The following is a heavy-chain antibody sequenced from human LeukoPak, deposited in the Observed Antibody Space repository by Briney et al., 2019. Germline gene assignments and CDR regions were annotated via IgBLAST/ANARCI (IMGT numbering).Heavy chain of an antibody. D-gene: IGHD3-22*01. CDR1: GFTFSSYW. V-gene: IGHV3-74*01. J-gene: IGHJ6*02. CDR3: ARVGYYDSRGWNYGMDV. CDR2: IKSGGNTT. Sequence: PGGSLRLSCAASGFTFSSYWMHWVRQAPGKVLGWVSRIKSGGNTTSYAAYVKGRFTISGDDAKNTLYLQMNSLRAEDTAVYYCARVGYYDSRGWNYGMDVWGQGTTVTVSS.